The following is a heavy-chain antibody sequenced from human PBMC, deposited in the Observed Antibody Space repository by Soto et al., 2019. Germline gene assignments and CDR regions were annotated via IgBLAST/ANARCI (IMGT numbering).Heavy chain of an antibody. CDR2: ISYDGSNK. D-gene: IGHD3-3*01. V-gene: IGHV3-30*03. CDR1: GFTFSSYD. Sequence: GASLRLSCAASGFTFSSYDMHWVRQAPGKGLECVAVISYDGSNKYYADFVKGRFTISRDNSKDTLYLQMNSLRAEDTAIYNCARATGWYDDFSSVLPDYWCQGTLVTVSP. CDR3: ARATGWYDDFSSVLPDY. J-gene: IGHJ4*02.